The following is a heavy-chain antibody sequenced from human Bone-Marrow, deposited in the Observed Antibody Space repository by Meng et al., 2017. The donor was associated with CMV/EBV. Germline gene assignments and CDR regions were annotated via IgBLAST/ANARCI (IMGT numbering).Heavy chain of an antibody. CDR2: IYSGGST. CDR3: ARDLRLYSGSYPHNYYYYGMDV. V-gene: IGHV3-53*01. CDR1: GFTVSSNY. J-gene: IGHJ6*02. Sequence: GESLKISCAASGFTVSSNYMSWVRQAPGKGLEWVSVIYSGGSTYYADSVKGRFTISRDNSKNTLYLQMNSLRAEDTAVYYCARDLRLYSGSYPHNYYYYGMDVWGQGTTVTFAS. D-gene: IGHD1-26*01.